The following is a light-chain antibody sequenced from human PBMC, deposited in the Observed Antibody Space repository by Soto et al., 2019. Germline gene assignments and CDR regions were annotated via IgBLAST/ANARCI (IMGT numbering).Light chain of an antibody. V-gene: IGKV4-1*01. Sequence: DIVMTQSPDSLAVSLGERATINCKSSQSVLYSSNNKNYLAWYQQKPGQPPKLLIYLASTRESGVPDRFSGSGSGTDFTLTISSLQAEDVADYYCQQYYSTPWTFDQGTKL. CDR1: QSVLYSSNNKNY. J-gene: IGKJ2*02. CDR3: QQYYSTPWT. CDR2: LAS.